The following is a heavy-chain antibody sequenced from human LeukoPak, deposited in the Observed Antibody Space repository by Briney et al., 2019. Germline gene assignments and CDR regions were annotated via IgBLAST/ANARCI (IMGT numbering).Heavy chain of an antibody. D-gene: IGHD6-19*01. CDR2: ISAHNGNT. J-gene: IGHJ4*02. CDR1: GYTFTSYG. Sequence: ASVKVSCKASGYTFTSYGISWVRQAPGQGLEWMGWISAHNGNTNYAQKLQGRVTMTTDTSTSTAYMELRSLRSDDTAVYYCARDKGGSGWLRPVVCDYWGQGTLVTVSS. V-gene: IGHV1-18*01. CDR3: ARDKGGSGWLRPVVCDY.